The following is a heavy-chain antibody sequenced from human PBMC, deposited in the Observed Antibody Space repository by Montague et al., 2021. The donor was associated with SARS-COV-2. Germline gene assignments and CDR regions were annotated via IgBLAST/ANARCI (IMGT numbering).Heavy chain of an antibody. CDR1: GFTFISYS. CDR3: AREGEMATIWVGYYYYYGMDV. CDR2: ISSSSSTI. Sequence: SLRLSCAASGFTFISYSMNWVRQAPGKGLEWVSYISSSSSTIYYADSLKGRFTISRDNAKNSLYLQMNSLRAEDTAVYYCAREGEMATIWVGYYYYYGMDVWGQGTTATVSS. J-gene: IGHJ6*02. V-gene: IGHV3-48*04. D-gene: IGHD5-24*01.